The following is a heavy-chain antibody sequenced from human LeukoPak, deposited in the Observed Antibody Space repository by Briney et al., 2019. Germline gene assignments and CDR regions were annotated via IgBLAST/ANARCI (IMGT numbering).Heavy chain of an antibody. CDR1: GFTFSSYS. CDR2: ISSSSSYI. CDR3: ARDQGLRSMVRGVIIPNYYYGMDV. D-gene: IGHD3-10*01. Sequence: PGGSLRLSCAASGFTFSSYSMNWVRQDPGKGLEWVSSISSSSSYIYYADSVKGRFTISRDNAKNSLYLQMNSLRAEDTAVYYCARDQGLRSMVRGVIIPNYYYGMDVWGQGTTVTVSS. V-gene: IGHV3-21*01. J-gene: IGHJ6*02.